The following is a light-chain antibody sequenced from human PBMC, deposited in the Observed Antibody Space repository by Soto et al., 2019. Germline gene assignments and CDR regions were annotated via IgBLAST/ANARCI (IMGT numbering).Light chain of an antibody. Sequence: QSVLTQPTSASASLGASVTLTCTLSSGYSNYKVDWYQQRPGKGPRFVMRVGTGGIVGAKGDGIPDRFSVLGSGLNRYLTIKNIQEEDESDYHCGTDHGSGSNFGWVFGGGTKLTVL. J-gene: IGLJ3*02. CDR3: GTDHGSGSNFGWV. CDR2: VGTGGIVG. V-gene: IGLV9-49*01. CDR1: SGYSNYK.